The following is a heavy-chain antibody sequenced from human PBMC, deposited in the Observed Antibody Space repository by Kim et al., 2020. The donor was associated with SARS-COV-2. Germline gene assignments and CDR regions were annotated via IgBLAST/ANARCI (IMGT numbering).Heavy chain of an antibody. J-gene: IGHJ6*02. CDR3: ARDLRPFGFYYYYYGMDV. D-gene: IGHD3-10*01. Sequence: ASVKVSCKASGYTFTSYAMNWVRQAPGQGLEWMGWINTNTGNPTYAQGFTGRFVFSLDTSVSTSYLQISSLKAEDTAVYYCARDLRPFGFYYYYYGMDVWGQGTTVTVSS. CDR1: GYTFTSYA. V-gene: IGHV7-4-1*02. CDR2: INTNTGNP.